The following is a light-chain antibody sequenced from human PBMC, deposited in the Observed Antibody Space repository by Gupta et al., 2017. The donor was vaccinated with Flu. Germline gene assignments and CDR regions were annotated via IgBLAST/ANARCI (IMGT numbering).Light chain of an antibody. J-gene: IGKJ2*01. CDR3: QLYGSSPLYT. V-gene: IGKV3-20*01. CDR1: QSVASSY. Sequence: IVLTQSPGTLSLSPGERATLSCRASQSVASSYIAWYRQTPGQAPRLLIYAAFSRATGIPDRFSGSGSGTDFTLTISRLEPEDFAVYYCQLYGSSPLYTFGQGTKVQIK. CDR2: AAF.